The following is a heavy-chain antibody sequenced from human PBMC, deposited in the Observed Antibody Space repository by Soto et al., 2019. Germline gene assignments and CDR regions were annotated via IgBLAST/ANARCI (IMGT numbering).Heavy chain of an antibody. CDR1: GFTFSSYW. J-gene: IGHJ4*02. V-gene: IGHV3-7*01. CDR2: IKQDGSEK. D-gene: IGHD3-22*01. CDR3: ARSGYYYDSSGPPGN. Sequence: EVQLVESGGGLVQPGGSLRLSCAASGFTFSSYWMSWVRQAPGKGLEWVANIKQDGSEKYYVDSVKGRFTISRDNAKNSLYLQMNSLRAEDPAVYYCARSGYYYDSSGPPGNWGQGTLVTVSS.